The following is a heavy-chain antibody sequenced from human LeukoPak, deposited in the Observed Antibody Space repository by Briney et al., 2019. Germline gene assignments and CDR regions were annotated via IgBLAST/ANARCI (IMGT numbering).Heavy chain of an antibody. D-gene: IGHD1-26*01. V-gene: IGHV3-43D*04. CDR2: ITWDGGRT. CDR1: GFTFDDCG. CDR3: VKGGSYYGYFDY. J-gene: IGHJ4*02. Sequence: GGFLRLSCAASGFTFDDCGMHWVRQAPGKGLEWVSLITWDGGRTYYADSVKGRFTISRDNSKNSLYLHMNSLRPEDTALYYCVKGGSYYGYFDYWGQGTLVTVSS.